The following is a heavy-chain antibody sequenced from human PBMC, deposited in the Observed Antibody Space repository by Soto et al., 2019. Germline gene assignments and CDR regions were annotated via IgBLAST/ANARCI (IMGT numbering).Heavy chain of an antibody. Sequence: GGSLRLSCAASGFTFSSYSMNWVRQAPGKGLEWVSSISSSSSYIYYADSVKGRFTISRDNAKNSLYLQMNSLRAEDTAVYYCARVTDYYGSGSYYPFDYWGQGTLVTVSS. CDR1: GFTFSSYS. CDR3: ARVTDYYGSGSYYPFDY. J-gene: IGHJ4*02. V-gene: IGHV3-21*01. CDR2: ISSSSSYI. D-gene: IGHD3-10*01.